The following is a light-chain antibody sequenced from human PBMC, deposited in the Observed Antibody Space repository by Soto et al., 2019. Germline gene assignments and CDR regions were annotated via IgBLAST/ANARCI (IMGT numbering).Light chain of an antibody. V-gene: IGLV2-14*03. CDR3: SSYTDSSSVI. Sequence: QSALTQPASVSGSPGQSITISCSGTRSDIGNYNYVSWCQQHPGKAPKLMIYDVTKRPSGVSSRFSGSKSGNAASLTISGLQAEDEAEYYCSSYTDSSSVIFGGGTKLTVL. CDR2: DVT. CDR1: RSDIGNYNY. J-gene: IGLJ2*01.